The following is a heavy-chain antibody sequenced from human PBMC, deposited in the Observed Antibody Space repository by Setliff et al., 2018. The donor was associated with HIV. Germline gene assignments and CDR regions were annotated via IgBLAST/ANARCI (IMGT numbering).Heavy chain of an antibody. Sequence: SETLSLTCSVSGGSITTDGYYWSCIRHHPRKGLEWIGYIYYTGKTNYNPSLASRLVMSLDPSKNQFSLKLNSMTAADTAMYYCAGGRYFRDISDSRFDFWGQGKLVTVSS. D-gene: IGHD2-21*02. CDR2: IYYTGKT. CDR3: AGGRYFRDISDSRFDF. V-gene: IGHV4-31*03. J-gene: IGHJ4*02. CDR1: GGSITTDGYY.